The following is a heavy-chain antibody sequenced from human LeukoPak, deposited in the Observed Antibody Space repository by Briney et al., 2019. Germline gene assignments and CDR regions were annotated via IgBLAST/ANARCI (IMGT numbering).Heavy chain of an antibody. CDR3: ARGTHCSSTSCYPSFYYYYGKDV. CDR1: GYTFTSYD. CDR2: MNPNSGNT. J-gene: IGHJ6*02. D-gene: IGHD2-2*01. V-gene: IGHV1-8*01. Sequence: ASVKVSCKASGYTFTSYDINWVRQATGQGLEWMGWMNPNSGNTGYAQKFQGRVTMTRNTSISTAYMELSSLRSEDTAVYYCARGTHCSSTSCYPSFYYYYGKDVWGQGTTVTVSS.